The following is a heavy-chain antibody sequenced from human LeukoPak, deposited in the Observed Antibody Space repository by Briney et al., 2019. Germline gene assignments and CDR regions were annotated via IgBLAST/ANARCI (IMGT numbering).Heavy chain of an antibody. J-gene: IGHJ4*02. CDR1: GGSLSSYY. D-gene: IGHD3-22*01. V-gene: IGHV4-59*01. CDR3: ARRVNYYDSSGYLD. Sequence: SETLSLTCTVSGGSLSSYYWSWIRPPPGKGPEWIGYIYYSGSTNYNPSLKSRVTISVDTSKNQFSLKLSSVTAADTAVYYCARRVNYYDSSGYLDWGQGTLVTVSS. CDR2: IYYSGST.